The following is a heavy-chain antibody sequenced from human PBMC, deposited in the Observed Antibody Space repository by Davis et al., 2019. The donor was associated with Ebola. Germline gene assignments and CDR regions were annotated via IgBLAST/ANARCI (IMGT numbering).Heavy chain of an antibody. V-gene: IGHV1-18*04. CDR2: ISAYNGNT. CDR1: GYTFTSYY. D-gene: IGHD5-24*01. CDR3: ARHGARWPGDWDAFDI. Sequence: ASVKVSCKASGYTFTSYYMHWVRQAPGQGLEWMGWISAYNGNTNYAQKLQGRVTMTTDTSTSTAYMELRSLRSDDTAVYYCARHGARWPGDWDAFDIWGQGTMVTVSS. J-gene: IGHJ3*02.